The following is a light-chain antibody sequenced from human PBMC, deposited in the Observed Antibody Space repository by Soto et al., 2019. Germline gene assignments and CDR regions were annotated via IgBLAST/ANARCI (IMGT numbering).Light chain of an antibody. J-gene: IGLJ3*02. Sequence: QSALTQPASVSGSPGQSITISCTGSSNDVGRYNQVSWYQQHPGKAPKVMIYEGSQRPSGVSNRFSGSKSGNTASLTISGLQAEDEADYYCCSYAGSSTWVFGGGTQLTVL. CDR1: SNDVGRYNQ. CDR3: CSYAGSSTWV. CDR2: EGS. V-gene: IGLV2-23*01.